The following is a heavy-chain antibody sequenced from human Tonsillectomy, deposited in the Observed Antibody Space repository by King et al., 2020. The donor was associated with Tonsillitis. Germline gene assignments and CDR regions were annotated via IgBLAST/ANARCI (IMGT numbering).Heavy chain of an antibody. CDR2: IKSDGTRT. Sequence: VQLVESGGGLVQPGGSLRLSCAASEITLNGYWMYWVRQAPGRGLVWVSRIKSDGTRTTYADSVKGRFTISRDNAQNTLYLQMNNLRVDDTAVYYCARGGSGRTDYFDPMDVWGQGTTVTVSS. CDR1: EITLNGYW. V-gene: IGHV3-74*01. J-gene: IGHJ6*02. D-gene: IGHD3-10*01. CDR3: ARGGSGRTDYFDPMDV.